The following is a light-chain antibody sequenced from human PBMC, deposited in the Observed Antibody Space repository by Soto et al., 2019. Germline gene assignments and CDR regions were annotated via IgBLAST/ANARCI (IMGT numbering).Light chain of an antibody. J-gene: IGLJ1*01. V-gene: IGLV1-44*01. Sequence: QSVLTQPPSASGTPGQRVTISCSGSSSNIGSNTVNWYQQLPGTAPKLLIYSNNQRPSGVPDRFSGSKSGTSASLAISGPQSEDEADYYCAVWDDSLNGHVFGTGTKVTVL. CDR2: SNN. CDR3: AVWDDSLNGHV. CDR1: SSNIGSNT.